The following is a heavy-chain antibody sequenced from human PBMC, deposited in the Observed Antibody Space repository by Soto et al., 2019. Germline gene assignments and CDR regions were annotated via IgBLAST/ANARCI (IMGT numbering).Heavy chain of an antibody. D-gene: IGHD2-21*01. CDR1: GYTFGGYS. CDR3: ARDVFCGGAPACPDMDV. V-gene: IGHV1-18*04. Sequence: ASVKVSCKASGYTFGGYSITWVRQAPGQGLEWMGRISGYNGNTNYARTLRDRLTLTTDTSTSTAYMELRSLTSDDTAVYYCARDVFCGGAPACPDMDVWGQGTTVTVSS. J-gene: IGHJ6*02. CDR2: ISGYNGNT.